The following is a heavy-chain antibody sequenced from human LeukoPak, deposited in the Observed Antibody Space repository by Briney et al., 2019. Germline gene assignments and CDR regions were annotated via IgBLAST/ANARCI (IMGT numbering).Heavy chain of an antibody. CDR1: GFTFSDYS. V-gene: IGHV3-48*01. Sequence: GGSLRLSCAASGFTFSDYSMNWVRQAPGKGLEWISYIGIYSGNTNYADSVKGRFTISGDKAKNSLYLQINSLRVEDTAVYYCARDYKYAFDNWGQGTLVTVSS. CDR2: IGIYSGNT. J-gene: IGHJ4*02. CDR3: ARDYKYAFDN. D-gene: IGHD5-24*01.